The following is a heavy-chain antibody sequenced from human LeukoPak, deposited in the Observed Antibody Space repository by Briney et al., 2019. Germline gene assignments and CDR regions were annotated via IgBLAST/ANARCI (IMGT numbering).Heavy chain of an antibody. Sequence: SETLSLTCAVYGGSFSGYYWSWIRPPPGKGLEWIGEINHSGSTNYNPSLKSRVTISVDTSKNQFSLKLSSVTAADTAVYYCARYRRDYYDSSGRLGYFQHWRQGTLVTVSS. D-gene: IGHD3-22*01. CDR2: INHSGST. V-gene: IGHV4-34*01. CDR1: GGSFSGYY. CDR3: ARYRRDYYDSSGRLGYFQH. J-gene: IGHJ1*01.